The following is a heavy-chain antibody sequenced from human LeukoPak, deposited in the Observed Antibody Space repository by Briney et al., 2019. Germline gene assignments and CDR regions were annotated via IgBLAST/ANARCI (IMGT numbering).Heavy chain of an antibody. CDR1: GFTFSNYW. Sequence: GGSLRLSCTGSGFTFSNYWMNWVRQAPGKGLEWVANIKQDGSEKYYVDSVKGRFTISRDNAKTSLYLQMNSLRVEDTAVYYCARDWFLVGYWGQGTLVTVSS. V-gene: IGHV3-7*01. CDR3: ARDWFLVGY. CDR2: IKQDGSEK. D-gene: IGHD3-10*01. J-gene: IGHJ4*02.